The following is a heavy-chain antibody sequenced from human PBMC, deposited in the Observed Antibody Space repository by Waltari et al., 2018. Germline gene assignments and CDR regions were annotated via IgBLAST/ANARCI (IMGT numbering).Heavy chain of an antibody. D-gene: IGHD5-12*01. Sequence: EVKLLESGGGLVQPGGSMRLSCAASGFTFSNYAMNWVRQAPGKGLEWVSVIYRGGSIYYADSVKGRFTISRDNSNNTLYVQMNSLRVEDTAVYYCAGYGGYDVAGWFDPWGQGTLVIVSS. J-gene: IGHJ5*02. CDR3: AGYGGYDVAGWFDP. V-gene: IGHV3-23*03. CDR1: GFTFSNYA. CDR2: IYRGGSI.